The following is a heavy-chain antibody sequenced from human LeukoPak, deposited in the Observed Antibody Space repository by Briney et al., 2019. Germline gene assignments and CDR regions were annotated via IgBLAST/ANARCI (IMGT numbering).Heavy chain of an antibody. CDR2: INHSGST. V-gene: IGHV4-34*01. D-gene: IGHD6-13*01. CDR1: GRSFSGYY. CDR3: ARHVMSGAAAGTDY. J-gene: IGHJ4*02. Sequence: SETLSLPCAVYGRSFSGYYWSWIRQPPGKGLEWIGEINHSGSTNYNPSLKSRVTISVDTTKNQFSLKLSSVTAADTAVYYCARHVMSGAAAGTDYWGQGTLVTVSS.